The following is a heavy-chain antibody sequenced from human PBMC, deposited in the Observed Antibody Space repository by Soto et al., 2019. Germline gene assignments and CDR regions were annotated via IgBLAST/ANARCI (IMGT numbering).Heavy chain of an antibody. V-gene: IGHV1-69*06. Sequence: ASVKVSCKASGGTFSSYAISWVRQAPGQGLEWMGGIIPIFGTANYAQKFQGRVTITADKSTSTAYMELSNLRSEDTAVYYCARALHYYDSSGYYDAFDIWGQGTMVTVSS. D-gene: IGHD3-22*01. CDR2: IIPIFGTA. CDR1: GGTFSSYA. CDR3: ARALHYYDSSGYYDAFDI. J-gene: IGHJ3*02.